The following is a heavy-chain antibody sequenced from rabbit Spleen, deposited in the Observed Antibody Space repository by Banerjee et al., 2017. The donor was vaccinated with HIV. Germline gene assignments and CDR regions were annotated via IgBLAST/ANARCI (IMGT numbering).Heavy chain of an antibody. CDR1: GFSFSDRDV. J-gene: IGHJ4*01. V-gene: IGHV1S40*01. CDR2: INTATGKD. CDR3: ARDLAGAIGWNFYL. Sequence: QSLEESGGGLVKPGGTLTLTCTVSGFSFSDRDVMCWVRQAPGKGLEWIACINTATGKDVYANWVNGRFTISRTSSTTVTLQMTSLAAVDTATYFCARDLAGAIGWNFYLWGPGTLVTVS. D-gene: IGHD4-1*01.